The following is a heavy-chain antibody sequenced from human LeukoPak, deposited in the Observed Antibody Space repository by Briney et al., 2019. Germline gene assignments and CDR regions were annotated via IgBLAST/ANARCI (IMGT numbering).Heavy chain of an antibody. CDR3: AEIDCSGGSCFFTGDAFDI. D-gene: IGHD2-15*01. J-gene: IGHJ3*02. CDR1: GGSISSYY. Sequence: PSETLSLTCTVSGGSISSYYWSWIRQPPGKGLEWIGYIYYSGSTNYNPSLKSRVTISVDTSKNKFSLKLSSVTASDTAVYYCAEIDCSGGSCFFTGDAFDIWGQGTMVTVSS. CDR2: IYYSGST. V-gene: IGHV4-59*01.